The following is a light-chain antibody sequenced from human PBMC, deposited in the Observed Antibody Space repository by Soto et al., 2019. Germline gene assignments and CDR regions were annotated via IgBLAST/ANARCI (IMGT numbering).Light chain of an antibody. CDR1: QDITNY. CDR3: QQYNSYWT. CDR2: DAS. V-gene: IGKV1-5*01. J-gene: IGKJ1*01. Sequence: DIQMTQSPSSLSASVGDRVTITCQASQDITNYLNWYQQKPGKAPKLLIYDASSLESGVPSRFSGSGSGTEFTLTISSLQPDDFATYYRQQYNSYWTFGQGTKVDIK.